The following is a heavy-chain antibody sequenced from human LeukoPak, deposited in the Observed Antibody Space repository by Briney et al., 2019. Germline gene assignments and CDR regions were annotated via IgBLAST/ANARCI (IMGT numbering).Heavy chain of an antibody. D-gene: IGHD2-21*02. CDR1: GGAFSSYA. V-gene: IGHV1-69*05. CDR3: ARLRLHYYYYYMDV. J-gene: IGHJ6*03. CDR2: IIPIFGTA. Sequence: ASVKVSCKASGGAFSSYAISWVRQAPGQGLEWMGGIIPIFGTANYAQKFQGRVTITTDESTSTAYMELSSLRSEDTAVYYCARLRLHYYYYYMDVWGKGTTVTVSS.